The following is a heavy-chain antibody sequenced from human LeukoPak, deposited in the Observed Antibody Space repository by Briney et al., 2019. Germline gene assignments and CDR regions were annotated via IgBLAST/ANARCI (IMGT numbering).Heavy chain of an antibody. Sequence: SETLSLTCTVSGGSISGYYWSWIRQPPGKGLEWIGYIYYSGSTNYNPSLKSRVTISVDTSKNQFSLKLSSVTAADTAVYYCASLGLEPYGSGIEWFDPWGQGTLVTVSS. V-gene: IGHV4-59*01. CDR3: ASLGLEPYGSGIEWFDP. CDR1: GGSISGYY. CDR2: IYYSGST. D-gene: IGHD3-10*01. J-gene: IGHJ5*02.